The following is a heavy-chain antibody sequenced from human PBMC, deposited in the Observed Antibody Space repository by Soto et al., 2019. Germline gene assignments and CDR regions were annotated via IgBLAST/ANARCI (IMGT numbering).Heavy chain of an antibody. D-gene: IGHD2-21*01. CDR3: ATSIVALNEN. J-gene: IGHJ4*02. Sequence: VHLLESGGGVVQTGGSLRLSCLTSGFTFSSYAMTWVRQAPGKGLDWVSAITGSGDGTFYADSVKGRFTISRDNSKNTLFLQMNSLTVEDTALYFCATSIVALNENWGQGTLVTVSS. CDR2: ITGSGDGT. CDR1: GFTFSSYA. V-gene: IGHV3-23*01.